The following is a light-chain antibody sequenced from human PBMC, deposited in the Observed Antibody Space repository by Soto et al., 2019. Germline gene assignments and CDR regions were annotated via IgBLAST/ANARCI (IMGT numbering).Light chain of an antibody. CDR2: GTS. Sequence: EVFMSQSPGTLSLSPGERATLSCRASQSVSSSYLVWYQQRPGQPPRLLIYGTSNRAAGIPDRFTGTGSGTGFTLTIYRLEPEDSAVYYCQQYGSSALTFGGGTKV. V-gene: IGKV3-20*01. CDR3: QQYGSSALT. J-gene: IGKJ4*01. CDR1: QSVSSSY.